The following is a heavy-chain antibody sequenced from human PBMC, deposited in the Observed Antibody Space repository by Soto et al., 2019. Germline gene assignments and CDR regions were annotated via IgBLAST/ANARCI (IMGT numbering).Heavy chain of an antibody. D-gene: IGHD3-9*01. Sequence: EVQLLEHGGQLVQPGESLRLSCAASSFTFRTFTMNWVRQAPGKGLEWVSGIIGGDGDKFYSDSVKGRFTISRDNSKDMLFLQMSSLRVDDTAVYYCAKDRDPDGIWTFDSWGQGTLVTVSS. CDR2: IIGGDGDK. CDR3: AKDRDPDGIWTFDS. CDR1: SFTFRTFT. J-gene: IGHJ5*01. V-gene: IGHV3-23*01.